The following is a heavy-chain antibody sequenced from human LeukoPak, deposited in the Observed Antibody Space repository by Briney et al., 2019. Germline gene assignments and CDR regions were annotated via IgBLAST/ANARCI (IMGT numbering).Heavy chain of an antibody. Sequence: SETLSLTCTVSGGSISSSSYYWGWIRQPPGKGLEWIGSIYYSGSTYYNPSLKSRVTISVDTSKNQFSLKLTSVTAADTAVYYCARQGYGNSSVYWGQGTLVTVSS. CDR2: IYYSGST. V-gene: IGHV4-39*01. CDR3: ARQGYGNSSVY. J-gene: IGHJ4*02. CDR1: GGSISSSSYY. D-gene: IGHD6-6*01.